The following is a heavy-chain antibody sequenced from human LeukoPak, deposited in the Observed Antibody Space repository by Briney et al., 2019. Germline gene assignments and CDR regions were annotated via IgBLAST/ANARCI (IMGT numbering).Heavy chain of an antibody. J-gene: IGHJ4*02. V-gene: IGHV3-7*01. CDR1: GFTFSSYW. CDR3: ARDLAGHYYGSGSSFDY. CDR2: IREDGSEK. D-gene: IGHD3-10*01. Sequence: GGSLRLSCAASGFTFSSYWMSWVRQAPGKGLEWVANIREDGSEKYYVDSVKGQFTISRDNAKNSLFLQMDSLRAEDTAVYYCARDLAGHYYGSGSSFDYWGQGTLVTVSS.